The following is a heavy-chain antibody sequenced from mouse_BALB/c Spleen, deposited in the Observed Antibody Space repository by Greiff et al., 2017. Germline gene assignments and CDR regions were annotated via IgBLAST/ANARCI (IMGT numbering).Heavy chain of an antibody. Sequence: QVQLKQSGAELVRPGTSVKVSCKASGYAFTNYLIEWVKQRPGQGLEWIGVINPGSGGTNYNEKFKGKATLTADKSSSTAYMQLSSLTSDDSAVYFCALLLYYAFDYWGQGTTLTVSS. D-gene: IGHD1-1*01. CDR2: INPGSGGT. V-gene: IGHV1-54*01. J-gene: IGHJ2*01. CDR3: ALLLYYAFDY. CDR1: GYAFTNYL.